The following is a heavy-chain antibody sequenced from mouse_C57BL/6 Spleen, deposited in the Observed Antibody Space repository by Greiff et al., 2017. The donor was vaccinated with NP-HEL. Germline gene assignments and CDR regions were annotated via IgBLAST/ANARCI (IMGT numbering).Heavy chain of an antibody. D-gene: IGHD2-5*01. V-gene: IGHV1-26*01. CDR1: GYTFTDYY. CDR3: ARGDSDYEDMDY. J-gene: IGHJ4*01. Sequence: EVQLQQSGPELVKPGASVKISCKASGYTFTDYYMNWVKQSHGKSLEWIGDINTNNGGTSYNQKFKGKATLTADKSSSTAYMELRSLTSEDSAVYYGARGDSDYEDMDYSGQGTSVTVSS. CDR2: INTNNGGT.